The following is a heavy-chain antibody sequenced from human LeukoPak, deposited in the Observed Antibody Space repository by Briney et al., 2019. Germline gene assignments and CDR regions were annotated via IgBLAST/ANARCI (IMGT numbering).Heavy chain of an antibody. CDR3: ARDRIADLNFDY. D-gene: IGHD6-13*01. J-gene: IGHJ4*02. CDR1: GYTFTGYY. Sequence: ASVKVSCRASGYTFTGYYMHWVRQAPGQGLEWMGWINPNSGGTNYAQKFQGRVTMTRDTSISTAYMELSRLRSDDTAVYYCARDRIADLNFDYWGQGTLVTVSS. V-gene: IGHV1-2*02. CDR2: INPNSGGT.